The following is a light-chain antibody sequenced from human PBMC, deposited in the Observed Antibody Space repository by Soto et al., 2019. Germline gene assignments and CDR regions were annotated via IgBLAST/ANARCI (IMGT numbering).Light chain of an antibody. CDR2: EVV. CDR3: KSYAGSNTYV. Sequence: QSALTQPPSASGSPGQSVTISCTGTKSDIGVCDFVSWYQHHPGKAPRLIIYEVVQRPSGVPDRFSGSKSGNTASLTVSGLQAADEADYFCKSYAGSNTYVFGSGTKVTVL. J-gene: IGLJ1*01. CDR1: KSDIGVCDF. V-gene: IGLV2-8*01.